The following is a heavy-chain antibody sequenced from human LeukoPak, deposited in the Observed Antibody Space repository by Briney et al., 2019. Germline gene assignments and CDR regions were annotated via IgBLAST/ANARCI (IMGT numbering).Heavy chain of an antibody. D-gene: IGHD6-13*01. V-gene: IGHV4-59*01. CDR1: GASISSYY. CDR2: IYYSGST. J-gene: IGHJ4*02. Sequence: SETLSLTCTVSGASISSYYWSWIRQPPGKGLEWIGYIYYSGSTNYNPSLKSRVTISVDMSKNQFSLKLSSVTAADTAVYYCAKDRGSWFALFDSWGQGTLVTVSS. CDR3: AKDRGSWFALFDS.